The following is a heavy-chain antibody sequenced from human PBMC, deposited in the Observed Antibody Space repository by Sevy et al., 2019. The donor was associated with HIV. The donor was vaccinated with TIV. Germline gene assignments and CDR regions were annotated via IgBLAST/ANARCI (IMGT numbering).Heavy chain of an antibody. CDR1: GFTFSGYW. V-gene: IGHV3-23*01. Sequence: GGSLRLSCAASGFTFSGYWTHWVRQAPGKGLEGKGLEWVSTISGGGGGTYYADSVRGRFTISRDNSKNTLYLQVNSLRVEDTAVYYCAKHYIHDIADGWYFDLWGRGTLVTVSS. J-gene: IGHJ2*01. D-gene: IGHD6-13*01. CDR3: AKHYIHDIADGWYFDL. CDR2: ISGGGGGT.